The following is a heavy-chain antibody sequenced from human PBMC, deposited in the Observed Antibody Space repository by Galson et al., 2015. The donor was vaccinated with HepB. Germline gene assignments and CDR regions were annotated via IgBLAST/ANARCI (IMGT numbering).Heavy chain of an antibody. CDR1: GYTFTSYG. J-gene: IGHJ4*02. CDR3: ARPNYDILTGYPRHYDY. V-gene: IGHV1-18*01. D-gene: IGHD3-9*01. CDR2: ISAYNGNT. Sequence: SVKVSCKASGYTFTSYGISWVRQAPGQGLEWMGWISAYNGNTNYAQKLQGRVTMTTDTSTSTAYMELRSLRSDDTAVYYCARPNYDILTGYPRHYDYWGQGTLVTVSS.